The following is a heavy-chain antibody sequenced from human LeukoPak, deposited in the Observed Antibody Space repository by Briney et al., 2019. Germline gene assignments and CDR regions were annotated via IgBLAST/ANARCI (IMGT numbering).Heavy chain of an antibody. CDR2: IYHSGST. Sequence: PSETLSLTCTVSGYSISSGYYWGWIRQPPGKGLEWIGSIYHSGSTYYNPSLKSRVTISVDTSKNQFSLKLSSVTAADTAVYYCASRYSGSPLDYWGQGTLVTVSS. D-gene: IGHD1-26*01. J-gene: IGHJ4*02. CDR3: ASRYSGSPLDY. CDR1: GYSISSGYY. V-gene: IGHV4-38-2*02.